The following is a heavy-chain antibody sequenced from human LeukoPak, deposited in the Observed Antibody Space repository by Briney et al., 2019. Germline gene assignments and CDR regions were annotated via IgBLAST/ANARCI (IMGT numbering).Heavy chain of an antibody. J-gene: IGHJ4*02. D-gene: IGHD3-22*01. V-gene: IGHV3-64*01. CDR1: GFTFSSYA. Sequence: GGSLRLSCAASGFTFSSYAMHWVRQAPGKGLEYVSAISSNGDSTYYANSVKGRFIISRDNSKNTLYLQMGSLRADDMGVYYCARDRGITMISLYYFDYWGQGTLVTVSS. CDR2: ISSNGDST. CDR3: ARDRGITMISLYYFDY.